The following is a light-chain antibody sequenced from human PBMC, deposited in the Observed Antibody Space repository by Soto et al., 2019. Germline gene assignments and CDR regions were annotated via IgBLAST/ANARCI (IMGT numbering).Light chain of an antibody. CDR3: HQYGSLPPAT. CDR2: GAS. CDR1: QSVSSNY. V-gene: IGKV3-20*01. J-gene: IGKJ1*01. Sequence: ELVLTQSPGTLSLSPGERATLSCSASQSVSSNYLAWYQQKPGQAPRFLIYGASSRASGIPDRFSGSGSGTYCTLTISRLEPEDFAVYDWHQYGSLPPATFGQGTKVEIK.